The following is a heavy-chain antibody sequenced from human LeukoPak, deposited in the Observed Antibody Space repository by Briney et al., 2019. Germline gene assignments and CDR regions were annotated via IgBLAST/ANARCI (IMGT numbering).Heavy chain of an antibody. CDR3: ARVFCSDTSCYTFDY. V-gene: IGHV4-4*02. Sequence: PSETLSLTCVVSGDSISSGNWWSWVRQSPGKGLEWIGEIYHSGIINYNPSLKSRVTISVDTSKNQFSLKLSSVTAADTAVYYCARVFCSDTSCYTFDYWGQGTLVTVSS. CDR1: GDSISSGNW. CDR2: IYHSGII. J-gene: IGHJ4*02. D-gene: IGHD2-2*01.